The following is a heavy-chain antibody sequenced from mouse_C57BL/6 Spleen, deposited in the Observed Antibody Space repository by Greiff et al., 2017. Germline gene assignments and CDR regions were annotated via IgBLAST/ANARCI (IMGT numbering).Heavy chain of an antibody. V-gene: IGHV5-17*01. CDR2: ISSGSSTI. J-gene: IGHJ1*03. CDR3: ARPDYYGSRGWYFDV. CDR1: GFTFSDYG. D-gene: IGHD1-1*01. Sequence: EVKVEESGGGLVKPGGSLKLSCAASGFTFSDYGMHWVRQAPEKGLEWVAYISSGSSTIYYADTVKGRFTISRDNAKNTLFLQMTSLRSEDTAMYYCARPDYYGSRGWYFDVWGTGTTVTVSS.